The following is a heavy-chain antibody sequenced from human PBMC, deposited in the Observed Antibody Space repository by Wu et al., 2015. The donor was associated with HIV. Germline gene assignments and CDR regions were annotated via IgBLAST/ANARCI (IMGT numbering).Heavy chain of an antibody. Sequence: QVQLVQSGAEVKNPGASVKVSCKASGYTFTAYYLHWVRQAPGQGLEWMGWINPNTGAADSAEKFQGRITLTRDTSINTAYMDLRSLRLEDTAIYYCAAGIQAGGANYWGQGTLITVSS. CDR2: INPNTGAA. CDR3: AAGIQAGGANY. J-gene: IGHJ4*02. D-gene: IGHD5-18*01. V-gene: IGHV1-2*02. CDR1: GYTFTAYY.